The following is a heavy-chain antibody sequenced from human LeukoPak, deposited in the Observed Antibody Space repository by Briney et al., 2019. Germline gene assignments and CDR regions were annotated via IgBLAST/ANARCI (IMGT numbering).Heavy chain of an antibody. D-gene: IGHD6-19*01. CDR1: GFTFSSYA. V-gene: IGHV3-23*01. Sequence: GGSLRLSCAASGFTFSSYAMNWVRQAPGKWLEYVSTISASGGSTYYADSGKGRFTISRDNSKNTLYLQMNSLRAEDTAIYYCAKGYSSGWYCFDYWGQGTLVTVSS. CDR2: ISASGGST. J-gene: IGHJ4*02. CDR3: AKGYSSGWYCFDY.